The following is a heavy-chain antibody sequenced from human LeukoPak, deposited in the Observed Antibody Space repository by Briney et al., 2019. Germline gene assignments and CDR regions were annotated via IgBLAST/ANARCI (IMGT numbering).Heavy chain of an antibody. D-gene: IGHD3-3*01. Sequence: GGSLRLSCAGSGFIFSNSWMSWVRQAPGKGLEWVAYIKKTGIETYYVDSVKGRFTITRDNARNSLFLQMNNLRAEDTAVYYCAKDHYWSIDYWGRGTLVTVSS. CDR2: IKKTGIET. J-gene: IGHJ4*02. CDR3: AKDHYWSIDY. V-gene: IGHV3-7*01. CDR1: GFIFSNSW.